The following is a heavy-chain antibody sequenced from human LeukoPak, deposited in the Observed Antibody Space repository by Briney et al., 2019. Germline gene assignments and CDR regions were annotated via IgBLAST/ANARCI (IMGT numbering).Heavy chain of an antibody. V-gene: IGHV1-69*04. D-gene: IGHD5-18*01. CDR3: ARDRLKAAMVYYYYGMDV. J-gene: IGHJ6*02. Sequence: SVKVSCKASGGTFSSYAIRWVRQAPGQGLEWMGRIIPIFGIANYAQKFQGRVTITADKSTSTAYMELSSLRSEDTAVYYCARDRLKAAMVYYYYGMDVWGQGTTVTVSS. CDR1: GGTFSSYA. CDR2: IIPIFGIA.